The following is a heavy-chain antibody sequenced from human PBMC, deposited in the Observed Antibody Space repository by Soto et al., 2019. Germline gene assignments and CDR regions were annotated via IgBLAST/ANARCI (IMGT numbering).Heavy chain of an antibody. CDR2: INHSGTT. Sequence: PSETLSLTCAVYGGSFSGYYWAWIRQPPGKGLEWIGEINHSGTTIYNPSLKSRVTISVDTSKNQFSLNLISLTAADTAVYYCARLPPGRRPNWFDPWGQGTPVTVSS. CDR3: ARLPPGRRPNWFDP. CDR1: GGSFSGYY. J-gene: IGHJ5*02. V-gene: IGHV4-34*01.